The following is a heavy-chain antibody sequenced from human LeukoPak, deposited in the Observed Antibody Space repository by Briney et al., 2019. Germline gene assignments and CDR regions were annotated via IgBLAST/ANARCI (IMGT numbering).Heavy chain of an antibody. Sequence: PGGSLRLSCAASGFTFSDYYMSWIRQAPGKGLEWVSYITSGSTIYYADSVKGRFTISRDNAKNSLYLQMNSLRAEDTAVYYCARFSVTATTRAFDYWGQGTLVTVSS. CDR3: ARFSVTATTRAFDY. J-gene: IGHJ4*02. CDR1: GFTFSDYY. V-gene: IGHV3-11*04. D-gene: IGHD2-21*02. CDR2: ITSGSTI.